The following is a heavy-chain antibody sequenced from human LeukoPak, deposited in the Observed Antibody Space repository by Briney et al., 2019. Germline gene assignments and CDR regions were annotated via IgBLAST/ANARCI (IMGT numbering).Heavy chain of an antibody. J-gene: IGHJ4*02. D-gene: IGHD3-22*01. Sequence: GGSLRLSCAASGFTFSSYWMSWVRQAPGKGLEWVANIKQDGSEKYYVDSVKGRFTISRDNAKNSLYLQMNSLRAEDTAVYYCASYYDSSGYSFDYWGQGTLVTVSS. V-gene: IGHV3-7*01. CDR3: ASYYDSSGYSFDY. CDR2: IKQDGSEK. CDR1: GFTFSSYW.